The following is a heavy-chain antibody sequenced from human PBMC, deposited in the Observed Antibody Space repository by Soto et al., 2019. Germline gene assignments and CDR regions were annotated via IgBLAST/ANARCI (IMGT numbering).Heavy chain of an antibody. V-gene: IGHV4-59*04. CDR2: IHYSGST. Sequence: SETLSLTCTVSGGSISTYCWSWIRQPPGKGLEWIGYIHYSGSTYYNPSLKSRVTIFVDTSKNQFSLKLSSVTAADTAVYYCARHTPAISISDHWGQGTLVTVSS. D-gene: IGHD2-15*01. CDR1: GGSISTYC. J-gene: IGHJ4*02. CDR3: ARHTPAISISDH.